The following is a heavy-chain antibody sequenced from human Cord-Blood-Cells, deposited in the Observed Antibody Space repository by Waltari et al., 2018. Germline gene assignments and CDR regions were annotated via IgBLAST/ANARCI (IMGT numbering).Heavy chain of an antibody. CDR1: GFTVSSNY. D-gene: IGHD5-18*01. CDR3: ARGGRGYSYGGGVDY. CDR2: IYSGGST. Sequence: EVQLVESGGGLIQPGGSLRLSCAASGFTVSSNYMRWVRQAPGKGLEWVLIIYSGGSTYYADSVKGRFTISRDNSKKTLYLQMNSLRAEDTAVYYCARGGRGYSYGGGVDYWGQGTLVTVSS. V-gene: IGHV3-53*01. J-gene: IGHJ4*02.